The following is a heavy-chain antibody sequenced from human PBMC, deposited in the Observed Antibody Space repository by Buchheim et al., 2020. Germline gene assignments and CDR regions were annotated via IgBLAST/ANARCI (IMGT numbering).Heavy chain of an antibody. CDR3: AREGGSGLSGGLTGDLDV. J-gene: IGHJ6*02. V-gene: IGHV1-46*01. CDR1: GYTFTNYY. Sequence: QVQLVQSGAEVKKPGASVKVSCKASGYTFTNYYMHWVRQAPGQGLEWMGIINPSRGSTTYAPNFKGRFTMTRDTSTSPVCMELSSLKSEDTAEYYCAREGGSGLSGGLTGDLDVWGQGTT. D-gene: IGHD3-16*01. CDR2: INPSRGST.